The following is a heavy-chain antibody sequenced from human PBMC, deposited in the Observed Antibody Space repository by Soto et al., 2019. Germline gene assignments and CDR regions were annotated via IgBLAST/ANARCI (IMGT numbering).Heavy chain of an antibody. D-gene: IGHD6-13*01. V-gene: IGHV1-69*01. CDR2: IIPIFGTT. J-gene: IGHJ4*02. CDR1: GGSFSSYA. Sequence: QVQLVQSEAEVKEPGSSVQVSCKASGGSFSSYAISWVRQAPGQGLEWMGGIIPIFGTTDYAQKFQGRVTITADQSTTTAYMDLSSLRSEDTAVYYCARMSGQQLVRVPCDYWGQGTLVTVSS. CDR3: ARMSGQQLVRVPCDY.